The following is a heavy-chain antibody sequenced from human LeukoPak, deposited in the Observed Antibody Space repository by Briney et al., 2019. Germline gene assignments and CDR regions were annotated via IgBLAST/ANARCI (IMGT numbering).Heavy chain of an antibody. Sequence: ASVKVSCKASGGTFSSYAISWVRQAPGQGLEWMGWISAYNGNTNYAQKLQGRVTMTTDTSTSTAYMELRSLRSDDTAVYYCARDRGLYYGDYAFDYWGQGTLVTVSS. D-gene: IGHD4-17*01. CDR1: GGTFSSYA. J-gene: IGHJ4*02. CDR2: ISAYNGNT. V-gene: IGHV1-18*01. CDR3: ARDRGLYYGDYAFDY.